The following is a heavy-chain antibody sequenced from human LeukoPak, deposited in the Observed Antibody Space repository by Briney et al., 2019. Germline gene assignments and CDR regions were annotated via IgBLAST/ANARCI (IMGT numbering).Heavy chain of an antibody. CDR3: ARDATYCSSTSCLAY. CDR2: IYSGGST. D-gene: IGHD2-2*01. V-gene: IGHV3-53*01. Sequence: GGSLRLSCAASGFTVSSNYMSWVRQAPGKGLEWVSVIYSGGSTYYADSVKGRFTISRDNSKNTLYLQMNSLRAEDTAVYYCARDATYCSSTSCLAYWGQGTLVTVSS. CDR1: GFTVSSNY. J-gene: IGHJ4*02.